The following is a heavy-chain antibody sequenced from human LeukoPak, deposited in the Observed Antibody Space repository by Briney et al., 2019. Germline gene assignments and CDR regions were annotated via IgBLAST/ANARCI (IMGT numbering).Heavy chain of an antibody. D-gene: IGHD5-18*01. CDR3: AKENTAMFAFDI. CDR1: GFTFSSYG. CDR2: IRYDGSNK. V-gene: IGHV3-30*02. Sequence: GGSLRLSCAASGFTFSSYGMHWVHQAPGKGLEWVAFIRYDGSNKYYADSVKGRFTISRDNSKNTLYLQMNSLRAEDTAVYYCAKENTAMFAFDIWGQGTMVTVSS. J-gene: IGHJ3*02.